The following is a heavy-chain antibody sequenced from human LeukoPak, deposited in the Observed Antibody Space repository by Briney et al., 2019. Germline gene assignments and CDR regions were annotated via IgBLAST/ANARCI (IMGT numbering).Heavy chain of an antibody. J-gene: IGHJ4*02. CDR3: ARAPLLYFDWCYFDY. CDR2: IYSAGST. D-gene: IGHD3-9*01. V-gene: IGHV3-53*01. CDR1: GFTVSSKY. Sequence: GGSLRLSCAASGFTVSSKYMTWVRQAPGKGLEWVSVIYSAGSTYYADSVKGRFTISRDNSKNTVYLQMNSLRVEDTAVYYCARAPLLYFDWCYFDYWGQGTLVTVSS.